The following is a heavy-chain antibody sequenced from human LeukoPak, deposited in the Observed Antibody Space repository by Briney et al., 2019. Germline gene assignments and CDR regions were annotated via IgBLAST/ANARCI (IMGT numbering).Heavy chain of an antibody. CDR2: IYYSGST. J-gene: IGHJ5*02. V-gene: IGHV4-59*12. CDR3: ARIAARPHNWFDP. D-gene: IGHD6-6*01. CDR1: GGSISSYY. Sequence: SETLSLTCTVSGGSISSYYWSWIRQPPGKGLEWIGYIYYSGSTNYNPSLKSRVTISVDTSKNQFSLKLSSVTAADTAVYYCARIAARPHNWFDPWGQGTLVTVSS.